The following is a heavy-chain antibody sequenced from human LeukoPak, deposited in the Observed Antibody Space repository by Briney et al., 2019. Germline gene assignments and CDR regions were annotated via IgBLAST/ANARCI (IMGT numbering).Heavy chain of an antibody. CDR1: GGTFSSYA. Sequence: SVKVSCKASGGTFSSYAISWVRQAPGQGLEWMGRIIPIFGIANYAQKFQGRVAITADKSTSTAYMELSSLRSEDTAVYYCAREQDYYDSSGYYSYWGQGTLVTVSS. J-gene: IGHJ4*02. CDR3: AREQDYYDSSGYYSY. V-gene: IGHV1-69*04. D-gene: IGHD3-22*01. CDR2: IIPIFGIA.